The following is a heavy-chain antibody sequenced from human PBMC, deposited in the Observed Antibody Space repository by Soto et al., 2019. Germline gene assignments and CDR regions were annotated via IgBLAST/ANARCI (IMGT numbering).Heavy chain of an antibody. V-gene: IGHV4-61*01. J-gene: IGHJ4*02. CDR1: GGSVSSGSYY. CDR3: ARAGLGDGSDY. Sequence: QVQLQESGPGLVKPSETLSLTCTVSGGSVSSGSYYWCWIRQPPGKGLEWIGYIYYSGSTNYNPSLKSRVTISVDTSKNQFSLKLSSVTAADTAVYYCARAGLGDGSDYWGQGTLVTVSS. D-gene: IGHD1-26*01. CDR2: IYYSGST.